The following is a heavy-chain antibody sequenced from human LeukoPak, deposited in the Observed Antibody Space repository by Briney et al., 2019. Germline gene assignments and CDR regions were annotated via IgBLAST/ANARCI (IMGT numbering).Heavy chain of an antibody. CDR1: GFTFSSYG. J-gene: IGHJ4*02. CDR2: IRYDGSNK. V-gene: IGHV3-30*02. D-gene: IGHD3-22*01. CDR3: AKARISMMDY. Sequence: GGSLRLSCAASGFTFSSYGMHWVRQAPGKGLEWVAFIRYDGSNKYYAESVKGRFTISRDNSKNRLYVQMNSLRAEDTAVYYCAKARISMMDYWGQGTLVTVSS.